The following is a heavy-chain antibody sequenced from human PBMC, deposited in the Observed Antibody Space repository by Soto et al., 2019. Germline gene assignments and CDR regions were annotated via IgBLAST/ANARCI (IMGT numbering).Heavy chain of an antibody. J-gene: IGHJ6*02. CDR3: ACCLKGPDIGNSAYGMDV. CDR1: GGAFSDYA. V-gene: IGHV1-69*12. Sequence: QVQLVQSGAEVKKPGSSVKVSCKASGGAFSDYAFSWVRQVPGQGLEWMGGIMPIFRAPDYAQKFQGRVTSSADDFTSTTYMEMNSLRSENTDEYSCACCLKGPDIGNSAYGMDVWGQGTTVTVS. D-gene: IGHD2-15*01. CDR2: IMPIFRAP.